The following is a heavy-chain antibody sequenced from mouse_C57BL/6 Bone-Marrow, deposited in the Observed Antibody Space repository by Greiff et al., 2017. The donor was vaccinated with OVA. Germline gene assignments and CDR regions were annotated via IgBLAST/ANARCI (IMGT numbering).Heavy chain of an antibody. J-gene: IGHJ2*01. CDR1: GYTFTSYW. CDR2: IHPNSGST. CDR3: ARYISLDY. D-gene: IGHD1-3*01. V-gene: IGHV1-64*01. Sequence: VQLQQPGAELVKPGASVTLSCKASGYTFTSYWMHWVKQRPGQGLEWIGMIHPNSGSTNYNEKFKSKATLTVDKSSSTSYTQLSSRTSEDSAVYYCARYISLDYWGQGTTLTVSS.